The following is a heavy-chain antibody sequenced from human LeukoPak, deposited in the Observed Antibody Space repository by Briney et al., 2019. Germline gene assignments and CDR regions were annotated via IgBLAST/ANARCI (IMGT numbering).Heavy chain of an antibody. CDR3: ATDKEVVPSATYFDY. J-gene: IGHJ4*02. Sequence: ASVKVSCKASGFTFTGYFIHWVRQAPGQGLEWMGIINPSGGSTRYPQKFQGRVTMTRDTSTSTVYMEVSSLRSEDTAVYYCATDKEVVPSATYFDYWGQGTLVTVSS. CDR1: GFTFTGYF. V-gene: IGHV1-46*01. D-gene: IGHD2-2*01. CDR2: INPSGGST.